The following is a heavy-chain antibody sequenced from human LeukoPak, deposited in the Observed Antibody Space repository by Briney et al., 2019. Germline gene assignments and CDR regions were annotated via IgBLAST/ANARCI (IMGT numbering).Heavy chain of an antibody. CDR2: INSDGSST. D-gene: IGHD3-22*01. V-gene: IGHV3-74*01. Sequence: PGRSLRLSCAASGFTFSSYWMHWVRQAPGKGLVWVSRINSDGSSTSYADSVKGRFTISRDNAKNTLYLQMNSLRAEDTAVYYCARGHSRYYYDSSGYYYSYWGQGTLATVSS. CDR1: GFTFSSYW. CDR3: ARGHSRYYYDSSGYYYSY. J-gene: IGHJ4*02.